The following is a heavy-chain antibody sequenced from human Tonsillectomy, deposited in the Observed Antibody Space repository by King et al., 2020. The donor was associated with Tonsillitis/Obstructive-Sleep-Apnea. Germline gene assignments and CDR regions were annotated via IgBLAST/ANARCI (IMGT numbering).Heavy chain of an antibody. V-gene: IGHV3-30*04. CDR2: ISYDGSKK. Sequence: VQLVESGGGVVQPGRSLRLSCAASGFTFSSYAMHWVRQAPGKGLEWVAVISYDGSKKYYADSVKGRFTISRDNSKYTLYLQMNSLRGEDTAVYYCARESGSSGWYPHFDYWGQGTLVTVSS. CDR3: ARESGSSGWYPHFDY. CDR1: GFTFSSYA. D-gene: IGHD6-19*01. J-gene: IGHJ4*02.